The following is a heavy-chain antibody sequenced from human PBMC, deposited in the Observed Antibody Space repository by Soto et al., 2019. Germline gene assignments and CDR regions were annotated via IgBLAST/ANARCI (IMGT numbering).Heavy chain of an antibody. CDR3: ARLYGGYDSVDY. CDR1: GFTFSNYL. V-gene: IGHV3-74*01. D-gene: IGHD5-12*01. Sequence: EVQLVESGGGLVQPGGSLRLSCAASGFTFSNYLMHWVRQAPGKGLVWVSRINGDGSGISYADSVKGRFTISRDNAKKTLYLQMISLRAEDTAVYYCARLYGGYDSVDYWGQGTLVTVSS. J-gene: IGHJ4*02. CDR2: INGDGSGI.